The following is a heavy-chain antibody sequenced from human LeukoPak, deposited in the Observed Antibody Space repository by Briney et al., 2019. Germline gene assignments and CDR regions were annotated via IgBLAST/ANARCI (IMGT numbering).Heavy chain of an antibody. CDR3: ARTLYISAAPGGFDY. Sequence: GASVKVSCKASVYTYTGHYIHWVRQAPGQGLEWMGWINPKNAATNYGQRFQGRVTMTRDTSTGTVYMELNTLRSDDTAVYYCARTLYISAAPGGFDYWGQGTLVTVSS. CDR2: INPKNAAT. J-gene: IGHJ4*02. CDR1: VYTYTGHY. D-gene: IGHD6-25*01. V-gene: IGHV1-2*02.